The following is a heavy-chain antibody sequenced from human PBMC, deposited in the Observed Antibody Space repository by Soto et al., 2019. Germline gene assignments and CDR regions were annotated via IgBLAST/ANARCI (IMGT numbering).Heavy chain of an antibody. J-gene: IGHJ5*02. V-gene: IGHV1-2*02. CDR1: GYTFTGYY. Sequence: QVQLVQSGAEVKKPGASVKVSCKASGYTFTGYYMHWVRQAPGQGLEWMGWINPNSGGTNYGQKLQGRVTMTRDTSISTAYRELSRLRSDDTAVYYCAREGYCSSTSCYTGWFDPWGQGTLVTVSS. CDR3: AREGYCSSTSCYTGWFDP. D-gene: IGHD2-2*02. CDR2: INPNSGGT.